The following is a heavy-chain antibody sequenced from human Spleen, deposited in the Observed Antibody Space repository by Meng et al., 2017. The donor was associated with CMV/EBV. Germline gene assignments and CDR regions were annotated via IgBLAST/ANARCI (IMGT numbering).Heavy chain of an antibody. J-gene: IGHJ4*02. CDR1: GFTFSSYS. V-gene: IGHV3-48*04. D-gene: IGHD3-10*01. Sequence: GESLKISCAASGFTFSSYSMNWVRQAPGKGLEWVSYISSSSSTIYYADSVKGRFTISRDNAKNSQYLQMNSLRAEDTAVYYCARDRGPIDYWGQGTLVTVSS. CDR3: ARDRGPIDY. CDR2: ISSSSSTI.